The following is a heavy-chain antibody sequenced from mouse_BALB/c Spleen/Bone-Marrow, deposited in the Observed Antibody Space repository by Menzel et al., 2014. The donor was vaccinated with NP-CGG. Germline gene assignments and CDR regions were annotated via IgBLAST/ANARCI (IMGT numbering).Heavy chain of an antibody. CDR2: IYPGNVNT. J-gene: IGHJ3*01. V-gene: IGHV1S56*01. CDR1: GYIFTSYY. D-gene: IGHD1-2*01. CDR3: ARDYYGYGGFAY. Sequence: QVQLKQSGPELVKPGASVRISCKASGYIFTSYYIYWVKQRPGQGLEWIGWIYPGNVNTKYNEKFKGRATLTADKSSSTAYMQLSSLTSEDSAVYFCARDYYGYGGFAYWGQGTLVTVSA.